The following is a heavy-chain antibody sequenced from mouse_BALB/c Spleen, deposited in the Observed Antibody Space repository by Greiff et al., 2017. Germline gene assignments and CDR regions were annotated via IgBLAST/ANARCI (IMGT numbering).Heavy chain of an antibody. V-gene: IGHV14-1*02. CDR3: AREDGTWFAY. D-gene: IGHD2-1*01. CDR2: IDPENGNT. J-gene: IGHJ3*01. Sequence: EVKLLESGAELVRPGALVKLSCKASGFNITDYYMHWVKQRPEQGLEWIGWIDPENGNTIYDPKFQGKASITADTSSNTAYLQLSSLTSEDTAVYYCAREDGTWFAYWGQGTLVTVSA. CDR1: GFNITDYY.